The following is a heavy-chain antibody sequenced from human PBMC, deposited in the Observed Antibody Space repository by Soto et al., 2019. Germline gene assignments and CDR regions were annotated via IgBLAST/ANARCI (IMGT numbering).Heavy chain of an antibody. CDR1: GYTFTHYY. Sequence: QVQLVQSGAEVKKPGASVRVSCKASGYTFTHYYIHWVRQAPGQGLEWMVIITTNGGITTYAQKFRDVFCMTRDTSTSTVYLELSSLRSEDSAVYYCATSENSAMAFDYWGQGTLVTVS. CDR2: ITTNGGIT. CDR3: ATSENSAMAFDY. V-gene: IGHV1-46*01. D-gene: IGHD5-18*01. J-gene: IGHJ4*02.